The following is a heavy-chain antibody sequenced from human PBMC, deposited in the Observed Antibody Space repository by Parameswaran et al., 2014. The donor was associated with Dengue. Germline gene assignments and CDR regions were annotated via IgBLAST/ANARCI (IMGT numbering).Heavy chain of an antibody. CDR1: GGSISSGGYY. V-gene: IGHV4-31*03. Sequence: ASETLSLTCTVSGGSISSGGYYWSWIRQHPGKGLEWIGYIYYSGSTYYNPSLKSRVTISVDTSKNQFSLKLSSVTAADTAVYYCARGEKYQLLWGGDAYYFDYWGPGNAGHRLL. CDR2: IYYSGST. J-gene: IGHJ4*02. CDR3: ARGEKYQLLWGGDAYYFDY. D-gene: IGHD2-2*01.